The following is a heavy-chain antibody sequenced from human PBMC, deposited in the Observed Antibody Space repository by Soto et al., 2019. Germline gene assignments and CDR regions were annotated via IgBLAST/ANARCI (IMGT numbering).Heavy chain of an antibody. V-gene: IGHV3-30*18. Sequence: QVQLVEAGGGVVQPGRSLRLSCAASGFTFSSYGMHWVRQAPGKGLEWVAVISYDGSKKYYADSVKGRFTISRDNSKNTLYLQMNSLRAEDTAVYYCAKDYSMGCGGFYYYYYLAVWGKGTTVTVSS. D-gene: IGHD3-10*01. CDR2: ISYDGSKK. CDR3: AKDYSMGCGGFYYYYYLAV. J-gene: IGHJ6*03. CDR1: GFTFSSYG.